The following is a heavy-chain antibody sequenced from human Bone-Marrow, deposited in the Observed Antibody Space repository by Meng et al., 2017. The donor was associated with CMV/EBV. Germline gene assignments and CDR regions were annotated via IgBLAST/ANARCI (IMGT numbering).Heavy chain of an antibody. CDR3: ARDHYGDYGFDY. J-gene: IGHJ4*02. CDR2: VNTDGSDT. D-gene: IGHD4-17*01. CDR1: GFTFSTYW. V-gene: IGHV3-74*01. Sequence: AASGFTFSTYWMHWVRQAPGKGLVWVSRVNTDGSDTGYADSVKGRFTISRDNAKNTLYLQMNSLRAEDTAVYYCARDHYGDYGFDYWGQGTLVTVSS.